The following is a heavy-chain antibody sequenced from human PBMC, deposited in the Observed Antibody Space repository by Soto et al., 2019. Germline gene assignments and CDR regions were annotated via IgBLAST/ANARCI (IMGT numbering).Heavy chain of an antibody. V-gene: IGHV3-30*18. CDR3: AKDRENDCGRHCYSISES. CDR1: GFTFSSYG. Sequence: AGGWMRFSCAAAGFTFSSYGTRWVSQAPAKGMEGLAFISYDGTNEDYAYSVKGRITISRDNSKNTLYVQMNSMRPEDTAVYYCAKDRENDCGRHCYSISESWGQAAVVTVAS. D-gene: IGHD2-21*02. J-gene: IGHJ5*02. CDR2: ISYDGTNE.